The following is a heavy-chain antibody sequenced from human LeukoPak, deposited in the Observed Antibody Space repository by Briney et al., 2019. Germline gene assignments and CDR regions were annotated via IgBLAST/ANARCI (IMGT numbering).Heavy chain of an antibody. D-gene: IGHD6-19*01. CDR2: ISGSGGST. CDR1: GFTFSSYA. CDR3: VKAYSTGWYHTGGY. Sequence: GGSLRLSCAASGFTFSSYAMSWVRQAPGKGLEWVSGISGSGGSTYYADSVKGRFTISRDNSKNTLYLQMNSLRAEDTAVYYCVKAYSTGWYHTGGYWGQGTLVTVSS. J-gene: IGHJ4*02. V-gene: IGHV3-23*01.